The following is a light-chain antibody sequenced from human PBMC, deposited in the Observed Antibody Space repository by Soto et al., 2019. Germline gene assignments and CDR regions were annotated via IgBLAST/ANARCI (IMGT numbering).Light chain of an antibody. J-gene: IGLJ2*01. V-gene: IGLV2-23*01. CDR1: SSDVGSYNL. Sequence: QSVLTQPASVSGSSGQSITISCTGTSSDVGSYNLVAWHQQHPGKAPKLIIYAGDKRPSGVSNRFYGSKSGNTAYLTISGLQSEDEADYYCCSYSYGSTLVFGGGTKGTVL. CDR2: AGD. CDR3: CSYSYGSTLV.